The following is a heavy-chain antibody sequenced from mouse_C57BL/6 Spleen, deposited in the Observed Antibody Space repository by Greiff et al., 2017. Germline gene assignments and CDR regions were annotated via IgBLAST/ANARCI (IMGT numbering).Heavy chain of an antibody. V-gene: IGHV5-17*01. D-gene: IGHD2-1*01. J-gene: IGHJ4*01. CDR2: ISRGSSTI. Sequence: EVQLVESGGGLVKPGGSLKLSCAASGFTFSDYGMHWVRQAPEKGLEWVAYISRGSSTIYYAYKVKGRFTITRDNAKNTLFLQMNSLRSEDTAMYYCASRNGNRYYAMDYWGQGTSVTVSS. CDR1: GFTFSDYG. CDR3: ASRNGNRYYAMDY.